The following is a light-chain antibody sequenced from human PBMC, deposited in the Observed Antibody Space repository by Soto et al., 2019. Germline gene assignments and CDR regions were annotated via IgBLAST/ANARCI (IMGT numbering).Light chain of an antibody. J-gene: IGKJ3*01. CDR1: HSLIKW. Sequence: DIQMTQSPTTLSASVGDRVNITCRASHSLIKWLSWYQQKPGKAPKLLIYEASSLQSGVPSRFSGSGSGTDFTLTISSLQPEDFATYYCQQANSFPLTFGPGTKVDIK. V-gene: IGKV1-5*03. CDR2: EAS. CDR3: QQANSFPLT.